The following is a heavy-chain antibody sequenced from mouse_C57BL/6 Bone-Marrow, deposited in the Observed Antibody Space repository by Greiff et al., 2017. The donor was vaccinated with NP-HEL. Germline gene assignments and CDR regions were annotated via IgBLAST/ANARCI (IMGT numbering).Heavy chain of an antibody. CDR2: INPNYGTT. V-gene: IGHV1-39*01. J-gene: IGHJ4*01. Sequence: QLQQSGPELVKPGASVKISCKASGYSFTDYTMNWVKQSNGQSLEWIGVINPNYGTTSYNQKFKGKATLTVDQSSSTAYMQLNSLTSEDSAVYYCARQGYYDLHYYAMDYWGQGTSVTVSS. D-gene: IGHD2-4*01. CDR1: GYSFTDYT. CDR3: ARQGYYDLHYYAMDY.